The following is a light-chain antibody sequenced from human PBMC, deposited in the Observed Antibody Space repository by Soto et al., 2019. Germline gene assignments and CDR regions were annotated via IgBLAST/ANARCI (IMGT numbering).Light chain of an antibody. J-gene: IGLJ2*01. CDR2: DVS. CDR1: SSYVGGYNY. CDR3: SSYTSSSTVV. V-gene: IGLV2-14*01. Sequence: QSFVTQPAPLSGSPGQSTPISPPGTSSYVGGYNYVSWYQQHPGKAPKLMIYDVSNRPSGVSNRFSGSKSGNTASLTISGLQAEDEADYYCSSYTSSSTVVFGGGTQLTVL.